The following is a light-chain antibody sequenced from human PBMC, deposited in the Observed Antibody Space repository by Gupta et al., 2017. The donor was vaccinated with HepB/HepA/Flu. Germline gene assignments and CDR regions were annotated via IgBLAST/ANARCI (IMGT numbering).Light chain of an antibody. Sequence: EIVMTQSPATLSVSPGERATLSCRASQSVRINLGWYQQIPGQPPRLLIYGASTRASGIPDRFSGSGSGTEFTLTIISLQSEDFAVYYCQQYYDWSPLSFGGGTKVAI. V-gene: IGKV3-15*01. CDR3: QQYYDWSPLS. CDR2: GAS. J-gene: IGKJ4*01. CDR1: QSVRIN.